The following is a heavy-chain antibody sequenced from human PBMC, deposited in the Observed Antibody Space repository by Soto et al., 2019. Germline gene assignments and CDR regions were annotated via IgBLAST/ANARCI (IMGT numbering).Heavy chain of an antibody. Sequence: SAEASCKDSGGTFGSYASSWVRQAPGQGLEWIGGIIPIFGTANYAQKFQGRVTITADESTSTAYMELSSLRSEDTAVYYCARDRGITMIVVVSRIYYYGMDVWGQGTTVTVSS. V-gene: IGHV1-69*13. D-gene: IGHD3-22*01. J-gene: IGHJ6*02. CDR1: GGTFGSYA. CDR2: IIPIFGTA. CDR3: ARDRGITMIVVVSRIYYYGMDV.